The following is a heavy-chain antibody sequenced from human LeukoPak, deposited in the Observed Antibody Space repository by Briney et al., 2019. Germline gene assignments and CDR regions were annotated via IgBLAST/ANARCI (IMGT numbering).Heavy chain of an antibody. V-gene: IGHV1-18*01. CDR1: GYTFTSYG. CDR2: ISAYNGNT. J-gene: IGHJ4*02. CDR3: ARASDYDYVWGSYWSY. Sequence: ASVKVSCKASGYTFTSYGISWVRQAPGQGLEWMGWISAYNGNTNYAQKLQGRVTMTTDTSTSTAYMELRSLRSDDTAVYYCARASDYDYVWGSYWSYWGREPWSPSPQ. D-gene: IGHD3-16*01.